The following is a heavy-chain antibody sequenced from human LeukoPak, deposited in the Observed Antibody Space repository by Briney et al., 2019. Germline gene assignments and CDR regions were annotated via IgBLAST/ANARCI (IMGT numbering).Heavy chain of an antibody. Sequence: PGGSLRLSCAAPGFIFTSYAMSWVRHTPGKGLEWVSGISGSGATTYYADSVKGRLTISRDNSKNTVYLQMNSLRAEDTAVYYCAKGARLRLGEDFDYWGQGTLVTVSS. D-gene: IGHD3-16*01. CDR3: AKGARLRLGEDFDY. J-gene: IGHJ4*02. CDR1: GFIFTSYA. V-gene: IGHV3-23*01. CDR2: ISGSGATT.